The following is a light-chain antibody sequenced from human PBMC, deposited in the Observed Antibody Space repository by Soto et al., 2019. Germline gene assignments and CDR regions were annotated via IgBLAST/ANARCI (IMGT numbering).Light chain of an antibody. Sequence: QSALTQPPSVSGSPGQSVTISCTGTSSDVGDYDFVSWYHQHPGKVPKVIIYDVSERPSGVPDRFSGSKSGNTASLTISGLQAEDEAVYYCCSYAGGHTWVFGGGTKLNVL. V-gene: IGLV2-11*01. CDR2: DVS. J-gene: IGLJ3*02. CDR1: SSDVGDYDF. CDR3: CSYAGGHTWV.